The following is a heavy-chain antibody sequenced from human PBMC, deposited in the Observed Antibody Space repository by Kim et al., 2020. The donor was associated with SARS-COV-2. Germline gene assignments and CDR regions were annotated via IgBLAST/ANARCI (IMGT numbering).Heavy chain of an antibody. CDR2: ISSSGSTI. CDR3: ERVVLRYPEGWGDAFDI. J-gene: IGHJ3*02. V-gene: IGHV3-48*03. D-gene: IGHD3-9*01. CDR1: GFTFSSYE. Sequence: GGSLRLSCAASGFTFSSYEMNWVRQAPGKGLEWVSYISSSGSTIYYADSVKGRFTISRDNAKNSLYLQMNSLRAEDTAVYYCERVVLRYPEGWGDAFDIWGQGTMVTVSS.